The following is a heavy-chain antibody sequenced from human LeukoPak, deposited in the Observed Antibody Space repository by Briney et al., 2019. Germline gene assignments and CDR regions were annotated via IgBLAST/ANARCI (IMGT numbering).Heavy chain of an antibody. CDR2: INHSGST. J-gene: IGHJ4*02. Sequence: SETLSLTCAVYGGSFSGYYWSWIRQPPGKGLEWIGGINHSGSTNYNPSLKSRVTISVDTSKNQFSLKLSSVTAADTAVYYCARGPRITIFGVVRALRYWGQGTLVTVSS. V-gene: IGHV4-34*01. CDR3: ARGPRITIFGVVRALRY. D-gene: IGHD3-3*01. CDR1: GGSFSGYY.